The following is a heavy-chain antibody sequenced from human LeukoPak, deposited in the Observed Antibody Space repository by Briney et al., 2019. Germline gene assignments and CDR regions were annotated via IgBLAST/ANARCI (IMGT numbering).Heavy chain of an antibody. V-gene: IGHV5-51*01. J-gene: IGHJ4*02. CDR1: GYSFTSYW. Sequence: SLQISCKGSGYSFTSYWIGWVRQMPGKGLEWMGIIYPGDSDTRYSPSFQGQVTISADKSISTAYLQWSSLKASDTAMYYCARRVDTAMVTGMYYFDYWGQGTLVTVSS. CDR3: ARRVDTAMVTGMYYFDY. CDR2: IYPGDSDT. D-gene: IGHD5-18*01.